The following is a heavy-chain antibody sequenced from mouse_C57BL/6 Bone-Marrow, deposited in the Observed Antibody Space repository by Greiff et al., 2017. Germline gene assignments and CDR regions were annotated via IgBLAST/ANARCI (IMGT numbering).Heavy chain of an antibody. CDR1: GFSLTSYG. V-gene: IGHV2-9*01. CDR2: IGGGGST. Sequence: VQRVESGPGLVAPSHCLPITCTASGFSLTSYGVDWVRQPPGKGLEWLGGIGGGGSTNYKSALMSRLSINKDNSKIQVFLKMNRLQTDDTAMYYCAKHKVTTGFAYWGQGTLVTVSA. D-gene: IGHD2-2*01. J-gene: IGHJ3*01. CDR3: AKHKVTTGFAY.